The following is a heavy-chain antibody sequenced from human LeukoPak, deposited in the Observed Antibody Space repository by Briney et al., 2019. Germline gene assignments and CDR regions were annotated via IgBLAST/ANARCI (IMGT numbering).Heavy chain of an antibody. CDR1: GFTFSSYA. Sequence: GRSLRLSCAASGFTFSSYAMHWVRQAPGKGLEWVSYISSSGSTIYYADSVKGRFTISRDNAKNSLYLRMNSLRAEDTAVYYCARGRSLWELHQIDYWGQGTLVTVSS. V-gene: IGHV3-48*04. J-gene: IGHJ4*02. CDR3: ARGRSLWELHQIDY. D-gene: IGHD1-26*01. CDR2: ISSSGSTI.